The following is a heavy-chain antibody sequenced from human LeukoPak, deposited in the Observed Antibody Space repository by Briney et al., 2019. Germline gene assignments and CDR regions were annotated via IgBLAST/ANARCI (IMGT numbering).Heavy chain of an antibody. V-gene: IGHV3-9*01. CDR2: ISWNSGTI. CDR1: GFTFDDYV. Sequence: PGRSLRLSCAASGFTFDDYVMHWVRETPGKGLEWVPGISWNSGTIDYADSVKGRFTISRDNAKNSLYLQMNSLGAADTALYYCARGGPYDSSGSLIPLDYWGQGTLVTVSS. CDR3: ARGGPYDSSGSLIPLDY. J-gene: IGHJ4*02. D-gene: IGHD3-22*01.